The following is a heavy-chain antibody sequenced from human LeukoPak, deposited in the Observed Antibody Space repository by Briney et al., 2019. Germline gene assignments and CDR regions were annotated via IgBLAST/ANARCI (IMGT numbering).Heavy chain of an antibody. Sequence: PSETLSLTCAVSGYSISSDCYWGWLRQPPGKGLEWIGSIYHSGSTSYNPSLKSRVTISVDTSKNQFSLKLTSVTAADSAVYYCARNATYPFDSWGQGTLVTVSS. CDR3: ARNATYPFDS. CDR2: IYHSGST. V-gene: IGHV4-38-2*01. J-gene: IGHJ4*02. CDR1: GYSISSDCY.